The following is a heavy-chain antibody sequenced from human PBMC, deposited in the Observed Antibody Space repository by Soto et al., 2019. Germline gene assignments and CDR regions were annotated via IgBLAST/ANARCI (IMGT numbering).Heavy chain of an antibody. CDR3: ARKGDTGPTYSSSWPYYYYYGMDV. CDR1: GFTFSSYW. CDR2: INSDGSST. Sequence: EVQLVESGGGLVQPGGSPRLSCAASGFTFSSYWMHWVRQAPGKGLVWVSRINSDGSSTSYADSVKGRFTISRDNAKNTLYLQMNSLRAEDTAVYYCARKGDTGPTYSSSWPYYYYYGMDVWGQGTTVTVSS. J-gene: IGHJ6*02. D-gene: IGHD6-13*01. V-gene: IGHV3-74*01.